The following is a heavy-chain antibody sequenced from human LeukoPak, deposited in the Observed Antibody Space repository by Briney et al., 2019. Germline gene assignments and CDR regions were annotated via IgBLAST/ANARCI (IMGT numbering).Heavy chain of an antibody. CDR2: ISSDGTSQ. J-gene: IGHJ4*02. D-gene: IGHD2-2*01. Sequence: TGRSLRLSCVASGFTFNTYGIHWVRQAPGKGLEWVAGISSDGTSQDYADSVKGRFTISRDNSKNTLYLQMNSLRTEDTAVYYCARAAYCTSTSCHFSGYAQRPLDSWGQGTLVTVSS. V-gene: IGHV3-30*03. CDR3: ARAAYCTSTSCHFSGYAQRPLDS. CDR1: GFTFNTYG.